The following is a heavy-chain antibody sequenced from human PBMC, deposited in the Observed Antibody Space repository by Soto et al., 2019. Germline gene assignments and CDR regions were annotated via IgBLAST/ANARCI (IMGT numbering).Heavy chain of an antibody. D-gene: IGHD3-10*01. CDR1: GYSFTSYW. J-gene: IGHJ6*03. Sequence: ESLKISCKGSGYSFTSYWIGWVRQMPGKGLEWMGIIYPGDSDTRYSPSFQGQVTISADKSISTAYLQWSSLKASDTAMYYCARALTMVRGVNIYYYYMDVWGKGTTVTVSS. CDR3: ARALTMVRGVNIYYYYMDV. V-gene: IGHV5-51*01. CDR2: IYPGDSDT.